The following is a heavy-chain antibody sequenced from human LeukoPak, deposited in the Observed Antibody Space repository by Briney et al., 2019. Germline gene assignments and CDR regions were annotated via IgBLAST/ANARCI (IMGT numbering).Heavy chain of an antibody. CDR2: IYYSGST. D-gene: IGHD4-17*01. V-gene: IGHV4-59*12. Sequence: SETLSLTCTVSGGSISSYYWSWIRQPPGKGLEWIGYIYYSGSTNYNPSLKSRVTISVDKSKNQFSLKLSSVTAADTAVYYCARDCATVTRSAFDIWGRGTLVTVSS. J-gene: IGHJ2*01. CDR1: GGSISSYY. CDR3: ARDCATVTRSAFDI.